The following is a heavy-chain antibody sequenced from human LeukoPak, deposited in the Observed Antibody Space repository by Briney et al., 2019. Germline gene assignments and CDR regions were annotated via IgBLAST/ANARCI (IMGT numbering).Heavy chain of an antibody. CDR3: ARGPQYNWNDGESPFDY. D-gene: IGHD1-20*01. V-gene: IGHV4-34*01. CDR1: GGSFSGYY. J-gene: IGHJ4*02. Sequence: SETLSLTCAVYGGSFSGYYWSWIRQPPGKGLEWIWEINHSGSTNYYPSLKSRVTISVDTSKTQFPLKLSSVTAAETAVYYCARGPQYNWNDGESPFDYWGEGTLVTVSS. CDR2: INHSGST.